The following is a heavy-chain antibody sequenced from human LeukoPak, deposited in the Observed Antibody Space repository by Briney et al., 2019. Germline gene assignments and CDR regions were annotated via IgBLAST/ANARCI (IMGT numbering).Heavy chain of an antibody. CDR2: INKDGSVT. CDR1: GFTFSSSW. CDR3: VEVRGRAGGGYFDY. D-gene: IGHD1-26*01. V-gene: IGHV3-74*01. Sequence: PGASLRLSCAAAGFTFSSSWIQWVRQPAGKGLVWVSRINKDGSVTDDAEAVKGRFSISRDNAKNTLYLQVNSLRVEDTAIYYCVEVRGRAGGGYFDYWGQGTLVTVSS. J-gene: IGHJ4*02.